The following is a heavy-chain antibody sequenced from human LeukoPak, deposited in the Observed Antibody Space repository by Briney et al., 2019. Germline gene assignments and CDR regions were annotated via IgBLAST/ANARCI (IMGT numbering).Heavy chain of an antibody. D-gene: IGHD3-22*01. CDR1: GYTFTGYY. V-gene: IGHV1-2*02. CDR3: ARETYYYDSSGYYNYFDY. CDR2: INPNSGGT. Sequence: ASVKVSCKASGYTFTGYYMHWVRQAPGQGLEWMGWINPNSGGTNYAQKFQGRVVMTMDTAISTAYLALTGLTYDDTAIYYCARETYYYDSSGYYNYFDYWGQGTLVTVSS. J-gene: IGHJ4*02.